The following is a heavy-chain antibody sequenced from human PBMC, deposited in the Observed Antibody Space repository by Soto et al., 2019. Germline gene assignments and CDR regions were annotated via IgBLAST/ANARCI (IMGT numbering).Heavy chain of an antibody. D-gene: IGHD3-10*01. V-gene: IGHV4-31*03. CDR3: ARVRGSGSYAAYYFDS. J-gene: IGHJ4*01. CDR1: GGSISNGGYY. Sequence: SETLSLTCTVSGGSISNGGYYWNWVRQHPGKGLEWIGYIHYSGSTWYNPSLESRVTISVDTSKDQFSLKLRSVTAADTAVYYCARVRGSGSYAAYYFDSWGQGTLVTVSS. CDR2: IHYSGST.